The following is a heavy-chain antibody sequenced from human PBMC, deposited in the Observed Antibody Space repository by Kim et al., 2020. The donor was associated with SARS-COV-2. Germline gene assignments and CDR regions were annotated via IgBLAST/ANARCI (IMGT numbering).Heavy chain of an antibody. J-gene: IGHJ4*02. Sequence: SETLSLTCAVYGGSLSDYYWNWIRQPPGKGLEWIGEINHSGSPNYNPSLKSRVTISVDTSKNQFSLKLTSMTAADTAVYYCARNTVRGVRGLVDYWGQGTLVTVSS. V-gene: IGHV4-34*01. CDR3: ARNTVRGVRGLVDY. CDR2: INHSGSP. CDR1: GGSLSDYY. D-gene: IGHD3-10*01.